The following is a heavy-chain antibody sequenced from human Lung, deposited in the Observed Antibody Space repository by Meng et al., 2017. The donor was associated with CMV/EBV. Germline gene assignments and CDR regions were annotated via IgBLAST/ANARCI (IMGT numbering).Heavy chain of an antibody. CDR2: ISGSGGST. CDR3: AKDFEYSSSSGEFDY. D-gene: IGHD6-6*01. Sequence: SCAASGFTFSSYAMSWVRQAPGKGLEWVSAISGSGGSTYYADSVKGRFTISRDNSKNTLYLQMNSLRAEDTAVYYCAKDFEYSSSSGEFDYWGQGXLVTVSS. V-gene: IGHV3-23*01. J-gene: IGHJ4*02. CDR1: GFTFSSYA.